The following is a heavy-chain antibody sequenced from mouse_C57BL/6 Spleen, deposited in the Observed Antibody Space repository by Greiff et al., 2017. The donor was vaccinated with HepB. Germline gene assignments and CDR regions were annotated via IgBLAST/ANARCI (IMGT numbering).Heavy chain of an antibody. J-gene: IGHJ3*01. CDR1: GYTFTDYE. D-gene: IGHD2-13*01. Sequence: VQLQQPGAELVRPGASVTLSCKASGYTFTDYEMHWVKQTPVHGLDWIGAIDPETGGTAYNQKFKGKAILTADKSSSTAYMELRSLTAEDSAVYYCTRGDPWFAYWGQGSLDTSSA. CDR2: IDPETGGT. V-gene: IGHV1-15*01. CDR3: TRGDPWFAY.